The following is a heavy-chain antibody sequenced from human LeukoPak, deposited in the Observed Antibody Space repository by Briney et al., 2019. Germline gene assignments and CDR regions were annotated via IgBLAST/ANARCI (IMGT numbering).Heavy chain of an antibody. Sequence: HGESLKISCKGSGYSFTSYWIGWVRQLPGKGLEWMGIIYPGDSDTRYSPSFQGQVTISADKSISTAYLQWSSLKASDTAMYYCARHKSDTTMALDYWGQGTLVTVSS. CDR3: ARHKSDTTMALDY. J-gene: IGHJ4*02. CDR1: GYSFTSYW. CDR2: IYPGDSDT. V-gene: IGHV5-51*01. D-gene: IGHD5-18*01.